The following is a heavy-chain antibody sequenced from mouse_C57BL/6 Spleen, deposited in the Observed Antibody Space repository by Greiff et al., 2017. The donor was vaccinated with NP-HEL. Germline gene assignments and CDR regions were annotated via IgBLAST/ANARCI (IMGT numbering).Heavy chain of an antibody. CDR1: GYTFTSYG. V-gene: IGHV1-81*01. CDR2: IYPRSGNT. D-gene: IGHD3-2*02. CDR3: ARYTRQLREFAY. J-gene: IGHJ3*01. Sequence: VQLQQSGAELARPGASVKLSCKASGYTFTSYGISWVKQRTGQGLGWIGEIYPRSGNTYYNEKFKGKATLTADKSSSTAYMELRSLTSEDSAVYFCARYTRQLREFAYWGQGTLVTVSA.